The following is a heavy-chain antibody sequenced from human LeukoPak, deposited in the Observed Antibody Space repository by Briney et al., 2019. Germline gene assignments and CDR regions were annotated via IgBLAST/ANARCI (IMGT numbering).Heavy chain of an antibody. CDR2: IFYSGSA. V-gene: IGHV4-59*01. Sequence: SETLSLTCTVSGGSISGYYWSWVRQPPGKGLEWIGYIFYSGSANYNPSLKSRVTISVDTSKNQFSLKLSSVTAADTAVYYCARDYYDSSGYYRGFDYWGQGTLVTVSS. CDR1: GGSISGYY. D-gene: IGHD3-22*01. J-gene: IGHJ4*02. CDR3: ARDYYDSSGYYRGFDY.